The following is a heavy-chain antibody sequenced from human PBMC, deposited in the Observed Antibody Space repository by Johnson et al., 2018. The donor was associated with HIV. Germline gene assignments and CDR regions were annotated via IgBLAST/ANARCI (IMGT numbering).Heavy chain of an antibody. D-gene: IGHD2-15*01. CDR3: ARDLAPRPPARLDVFDV. Sequence: QVQLVESGGGVVQPGRSLRLSCAASGFTFSSYAMHWVRQAPGKGLEWVTVISFAGVKKYYADSVKGRFTISRDNSKGTLYLQMDGLRPEDTALYYCARDLAPRPPARLDVFDVWGQGTMVTVS. V-gene: IGHV3-30*04. CDR2: ISFAGVKK. J-gene: IGHJ3*01. CDR1: GFTFSSYA.